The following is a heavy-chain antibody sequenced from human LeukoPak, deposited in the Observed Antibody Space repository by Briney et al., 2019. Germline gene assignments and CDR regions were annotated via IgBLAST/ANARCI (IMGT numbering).Heavy chain of an antibody. D-gene: IGHD3-10*01. J-gene: IGHJ3*02. V-gene: IGHV3-30*02. CDR2: IRYDGSNK. Sequence: PGGSLRLSCAASGFTFSSYGMHWVRQAPGKGLEWVAFIRYDGSNKYYADSVKGRFTISRDNSKNTLYLQMNSLRAEDTAVYYCAKWDYGSGRYITGAFDIWGQGTMVTVSS. CDR3: AKWDYGSGRYITGAFDI. CDR1: GFTFSSYG.